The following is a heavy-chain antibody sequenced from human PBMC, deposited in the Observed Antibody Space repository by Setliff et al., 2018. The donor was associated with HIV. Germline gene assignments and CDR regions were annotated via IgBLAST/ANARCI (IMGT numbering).Heavy chain of an antibody. Sequence: GGSLRLSCAASGFTFSNAWMSWVRQAPGKGLEWVGRIKSKSDGGAVHYAAPVKGRFTISRDDSKNTLYLQMNSLKTEDTAVYYCTTGARLVDWGQGALVTVSS. CDR1: GFTFSNAW. V-gene: IGHV3-15*06. CDR3: TTGARLVD. D-gene: IGHD2-21*01. J-gene: IGHJ4*02. CDR2: IKSKSDGGAV.